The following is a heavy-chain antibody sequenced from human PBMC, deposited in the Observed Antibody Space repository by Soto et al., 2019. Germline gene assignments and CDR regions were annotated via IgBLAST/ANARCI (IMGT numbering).Heavy chain of an antibody. CDR1: CGSISSVDYY. Sequence: PSETLSLTCTVSCGSISSVDYYWSWIRQPPGKCLEWIGYIYYIGIXXYNPSLKXXVTISVDTSNXQFSLXLISVTSADTAVYYCARGTIFGVVLWRQGTLVTVSS. J-gene: IGHJ4*02. D-gene: IGHD3-3*01. V-gene: IGHV4-30-4*01. CDR3: ARGTIFGVVL. CDR2: IYYIGIX.